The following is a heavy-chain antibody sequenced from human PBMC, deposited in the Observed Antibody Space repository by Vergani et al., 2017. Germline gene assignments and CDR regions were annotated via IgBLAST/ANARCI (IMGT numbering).Heavy chain of an antibody. Sequence: EVQLVESGGGLVQPGGSLRLSCSASGFTFSSYAMHWVRQAPGKGLEYVSAISSNGGSTYYADSVKGRFTISRDNSKNTLYLQMSSLIAEDTAVYYCARDEERWLQTNWYFDLWGRGTLVTVSS. CDR2: ISSNGGST. J-gene: IGHJ2*01. D-gene: IGHD5-24*01. CDR3: ARDEERWLQTNWYFDL. CDR1: GFTFSSYA. V-gene: IGHV3-64D*06.